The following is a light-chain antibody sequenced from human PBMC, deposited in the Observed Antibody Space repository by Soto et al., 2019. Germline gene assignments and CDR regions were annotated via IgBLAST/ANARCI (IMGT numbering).Light chain of an antibody. CDR1: QSVSNY. CDR2: DAS. V-gene: IGKV3-11*01. J-gene: IGKJ4*01. CDR3: QQRSNWPLLP. Sequence: EIVLTQSPATLSLSPGERATLSCRASQSVSNYLAWYQQKPGQAPRLLIYDASNWATGIPARFSGSGSGTDFPLTISSLEPEDFAVYYCQQRSNWPLLPFGGGTKVEIK.